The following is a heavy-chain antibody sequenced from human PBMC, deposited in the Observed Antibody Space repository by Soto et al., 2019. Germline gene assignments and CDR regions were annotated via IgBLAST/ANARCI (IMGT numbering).Heavy chain of an antibody. V-gene: IGHV3-48*01. J-gene: IGHJ4*02. CDR1: GLTLSTSS. CDR3: AKARGSSTPAPGSY. CDR2: IRRHTSGT. Sequence: GGSLRLSCAASGLTLSTSSMNWVRQAPGKGLEWISYIRRHTSGTAYADSVKGRFTISRDNSKNTLYLQMNSLRAEDTAVYYCAKARGSSTPAPGSYWGQGTLVTVSS. D-gene: IGHD2-2*01.